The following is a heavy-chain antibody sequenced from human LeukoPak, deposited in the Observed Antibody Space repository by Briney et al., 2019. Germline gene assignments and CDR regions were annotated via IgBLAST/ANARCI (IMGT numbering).Heavy chain of an antibody. V-gene: IGHV4-59*08. D-gene: IGHD7-27*01. CDR1: GGSISSYY. Sequence: SETLSLTCTVSGGSISSYYWSWIRQPPGKGLEWIGYIYYSGSTNYNPSLKSRVTISVDTSKNQFSLKLNSVTAADTAVYYCARRKLGIWYFDLWGRGTLVTVSS. J-gene: IGHJ2*01. CDR2: IYYSGST. CDR3: ARRKLGIWYFDL.